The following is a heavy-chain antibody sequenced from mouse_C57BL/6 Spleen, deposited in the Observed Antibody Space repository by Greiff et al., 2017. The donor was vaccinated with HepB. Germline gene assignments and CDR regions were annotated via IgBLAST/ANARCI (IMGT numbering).Heavy chain of an antibody. Sequence: EVQLQQSGPGLVKPSQSLSLTCSVTGYSITSGYYWNWIRQFPGNKLEWMGYISYDGSNNYNPSLKNRISITRDTSKNQFFLKLNSVTTEDTATYYCASDYAWFAYWGQGTLVTVSA. D-gene: IGHD2-12*01. CDR3: ASDYAWFAY. V-gene: IGHV3-6*01. CDR2: ISYDGSN. CDR1: GYSITSGYY. J-gene: IGHJ3*01.